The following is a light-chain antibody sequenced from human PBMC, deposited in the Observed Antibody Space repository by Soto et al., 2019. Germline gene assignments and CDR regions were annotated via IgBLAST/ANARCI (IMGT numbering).Light chain of an antibody. CDR1: QSVSNKY. J-gene: IGKJ3*01. V-gene: IGKV3-20*01. Sequence: EVVLTQSPGTLSLSPGERATLSCRASQSVSNKYLAWYQQKPGQAPRLLIFGSSDRATGIPDRFSGSGSGTDFTLTISRLEPEDFAVYYCQQYGSSLFTFGPGTKVDIK. CDR3: QQYGSSLFT. CDR2: GSS.